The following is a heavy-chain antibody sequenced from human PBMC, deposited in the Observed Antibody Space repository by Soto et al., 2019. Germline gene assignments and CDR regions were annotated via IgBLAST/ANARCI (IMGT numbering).Heavy chain of an antibody. Sequence: SETLSLTCAVYGGSFSGYYWSWIRQPPGKGLEWIGEINHSGSTYYNPSLKSRVTISVDRSKNQFSLKMSSVTAADTAVYYCARVPGDFWSGYYSWFDPWGQGTLVTVSS. J-gene: IGHJ5*02. CDR3: ARVPGDFWSGYYSWFDP. CDR1: GGSFSGYY. V-gene: IGHV4-34*01. D-gene: IGHD3-3*01. CDR2: INHSGST.